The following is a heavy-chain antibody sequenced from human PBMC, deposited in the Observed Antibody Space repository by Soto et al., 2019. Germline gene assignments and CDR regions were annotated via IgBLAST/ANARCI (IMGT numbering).Heavy chain of an antibody. V-gene: IGHV3-66*01. J-gene: IGHJ3*02. CDR3: ARVSAVVVVNDAFDI. CDR2: IYSGGST. Sequence: EVQLVESGGGLVQPGGSLRLSCAASGFTVSSNYMSWVRQAPGKGLEWVSVIYSGGSTYYADSVKGRFTISRDTSKNPLYLQMNSLRAEATAVYYCARVSAVVVVNDAFDIWGQGTMVTVAS. CDR1: GFTVSSNY. D-gene: IGHD2-15*01.